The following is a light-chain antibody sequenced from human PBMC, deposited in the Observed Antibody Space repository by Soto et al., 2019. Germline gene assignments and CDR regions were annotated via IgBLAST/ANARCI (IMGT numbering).Light chain of an antibody. CDR3: SSYTGSDTVV. CDR2: DVT. J-gene: IGLJ2*01. Sequence: QSVLTQPASVSGSPGQSITISCTGTGSDVGGYNYVSWYQQHPGKAPKLMIYDVTNRPSGVSNRFSGSKSGNTASLTISGLQAEDEADYYCSSYTGSDTVVFGGGTKLTVL. CDR1: GSDVGGYNY. V-gene: IGLV2-14*03.